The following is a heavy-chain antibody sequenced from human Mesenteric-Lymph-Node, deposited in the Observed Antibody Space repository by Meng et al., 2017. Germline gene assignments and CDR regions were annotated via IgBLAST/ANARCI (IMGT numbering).Heavy chain of an antibody. V-gene: IGHV4-4*02. J-gene: IGHJ4*02. CDR1: GGSISRSDW. CDR2: TSHSGST. CDR3: ASSDYYRSDY. D-gene: IGHD3-22*01. Sequence: QLQLQASGSGLVKPSQTLSLTCAVSGGSISRSDWWSWVRQPPGKGLEWIGETSHSGSTNYSPSLKSRVTISLDKSKNQLSLKLNSVTAADTAVYYCASSDYYRSDYWGQGTLVTVSS.